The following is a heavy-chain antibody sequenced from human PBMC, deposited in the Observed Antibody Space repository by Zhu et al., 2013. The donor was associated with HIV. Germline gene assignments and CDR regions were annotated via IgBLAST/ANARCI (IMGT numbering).Heavy chain of an antibody. Sequence: QVQLVQSGAEVKKPGASVKVSCKASGQTFTGYYMHWVRQAPGQGLEWIGWINTNSGGTSYAQKFQGRVTITADKSTSTAYMELSSLRSEDTAVYYCARHGGSSFYYYYGMDVWGQGTTVTVSS. CDR2: INTNSGGT. V-gene: IGHV1-2*02. CDR1: GQTFTGYY. CDR3: ARHGGSSFYYYYGMDV. J-gene: IGHJ6*02. D-gene: IGHD6-6*01.